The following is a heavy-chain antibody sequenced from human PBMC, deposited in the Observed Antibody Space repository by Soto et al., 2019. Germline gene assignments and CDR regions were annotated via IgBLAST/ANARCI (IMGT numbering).Heavy chain of an antibody. V-gene: IGHV1-18*01. Sequence: QVNRVQSGAEVKKPGASVKVSCKGSGYAFTTYGITWVGQAPGQGLEWMGWISAHNGNTNYAQKLQGRVTVTRDTSTSTAYMELRSLSSDDTAVYYCARGRYGDYWGQGALVTVSS. CDR2: ISAHNGNT. J-gene: IGHJ4*02. D-gene: IGHD1-1*01. CDR3: ARGRYGDY. CDR1: GYAFTTYG.